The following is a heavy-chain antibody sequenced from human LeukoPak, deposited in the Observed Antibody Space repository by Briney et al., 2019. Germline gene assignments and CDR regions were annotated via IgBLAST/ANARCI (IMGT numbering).Heavy chain of an antibody. J-gene: IGHJ4*02. CDR2: IKEDGSEK. V-gene: IGHV3-7*01. D-gene: IGHD6-6*01. CDR1: GFTFRGYW. Sequence: PGGSLRLSCAASGFTFRGYWMSWARQAPGKGLEWVANIKEDGSEKYYVDSVKGRFTISRDNAKNSLNLQMDSLRVEDTAVYYCTRGDSSSKIDYWGQGTLVTVPS. CDR3: TRGDSSSKIDY.